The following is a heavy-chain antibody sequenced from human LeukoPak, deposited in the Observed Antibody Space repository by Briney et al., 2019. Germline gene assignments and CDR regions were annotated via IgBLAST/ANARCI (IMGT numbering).Heavy chain of an antibody. V-gene: IGHV4-39*01. CDR1: GASITGSSYY. CDR3: ARQGYYYDSSGYLDY. J-gene: IGHJ4*02. D-gene: IGHD3-22*01. Sequence: SETLSLTCTVSGASITGSSYYWGWIRQPTGKGLEWIGSIYYYGSTYYNPSLKSRVTISIHTSKKQFSLKLSSVTAADTAVYYCARQGYYYDSSGYLDYWGQGTLVTVSS. CDR2: IYYYGST.